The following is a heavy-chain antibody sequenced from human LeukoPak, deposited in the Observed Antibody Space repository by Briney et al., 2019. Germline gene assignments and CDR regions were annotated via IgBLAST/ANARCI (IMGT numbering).Heavy chain of an antibody. CDR3: ARLLYGDYVGVAFDI. CDR2: IYYSGST. CDR1: GGSISSYY. Sequence: PSETLSLTCTVSGGSISSYYWSWIRQPPGKGLEWIGYIYYSGSTNYNPSLKSRVTISVDTSKNQFSLKLSSVTAADTAVYYCARLLYGDYVGVAFDIWGQGTMVTVSS. J-gene: IGHJ3*02. D-gene: IGHD4-17*01. V-gene: IGHV4-59*01.